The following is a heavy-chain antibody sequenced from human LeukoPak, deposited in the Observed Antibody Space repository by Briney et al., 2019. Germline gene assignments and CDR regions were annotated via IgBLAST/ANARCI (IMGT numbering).Heavy chain of an antibody. V-gene: IGHV1-3*01. CDR1: GYTFTSYG. D-gene: IGHD6-19*01. Sequence: ASVKVSCKASGYTFTSYGISWVRQAPGQGVEWMGWINAGNGNTKYSQKFQGRVTITRDTSASTAYMELSSLRSEDTAVYYCARLDSSGWYENFDYWGQGTLVTVSS. CDR2: INAGNGNT. J-gene: IGHJ4*02. CDR3: ARLDSSGWYENFDY.